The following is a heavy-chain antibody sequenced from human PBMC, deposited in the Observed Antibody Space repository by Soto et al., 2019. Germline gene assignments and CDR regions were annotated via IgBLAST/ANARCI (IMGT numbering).Heavy chain of an antibody. V-gene: IGHV3-23*01. CDR2: ISGNSGFT. J-gene: IGHJ4*02. D-gene: IGHD1-26*01. Sequence: AWGFLLLTCASSVFTFSNYAMNMVGQAPGKGLEWVSVISGNSGFTYYTDSVKGRFTISRDNSKNTLFLQMNALRDEDTAIYYCPKVGSFYVPRSPFDSWGRGIVVTGSS. CDR3: PKVGSFYVPRSPFDS. CDR1: VFTFSNYA.